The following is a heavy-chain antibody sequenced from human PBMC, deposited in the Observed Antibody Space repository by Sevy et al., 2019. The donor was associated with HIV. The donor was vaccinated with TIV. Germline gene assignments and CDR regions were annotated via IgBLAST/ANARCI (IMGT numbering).Heavy chain of an antibody. CDR3: THRVDQQGSSPPYFDY. J-gene: IGHJ4*02. D-gene: IGHD2-2*01. Sequence: SGPTLVNPRQTVTLTCTFSGFSLSTNGVGVGWIRQPPGKALEWLALIYWDDDKRYSPSLKSRLTITKDTSKNQVVLTMTNMVPVDTATYYCTHRVDQQGSSPPYFDYWGQGTLVTVSS. CDR2: IYWDDDK. V-gene: IGHV2-5*02. CDR1: GFSLSTNGVG.